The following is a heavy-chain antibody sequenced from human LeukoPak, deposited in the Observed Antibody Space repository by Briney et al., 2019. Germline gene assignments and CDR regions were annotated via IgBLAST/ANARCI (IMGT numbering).Heavy chain of an antibody. D-gene: IGHD2-2*01. CDR1: GYTLTGYY. CDR2: INPNSGGT. CDR3: ARDVPAALTDYFDY. Sequence: ASVKVSCKASGYTLTGYYMHWVRQAPGQGLEWMGWINPNSGGTNYAQKFQGRVTMTRDTSISTAYMELSRLRSDDTAVYYCARDVPAALTDYFDYWGQGTLVTVSS. V-gene: IGHV1-2*02. J-gene: IGHJ4*02.